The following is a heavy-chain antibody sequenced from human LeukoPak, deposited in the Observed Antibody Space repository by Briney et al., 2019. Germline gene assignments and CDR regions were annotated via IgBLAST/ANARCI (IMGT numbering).Heavy chain of an antibody. J-gene: IGHJ4*02. Sequence: GGSLRLSCAASGFTFSSSAMNWVRQAPGKGLEWVSGISGRGDSTYHADSVKGRFTISRDNSKNTLYVQMNSLRAEATAVYYCAKGPGGYCSGGSCYSVLYFDYWGQGTLVTVSS. D-gene: IGHD2-15*01. CDR1: GFTFSSSA. CDR2: ISGRGDST. CDR3: AKGPGGYCSGGSCYSVLYFDY. V-gene: IGHV3-23*01.